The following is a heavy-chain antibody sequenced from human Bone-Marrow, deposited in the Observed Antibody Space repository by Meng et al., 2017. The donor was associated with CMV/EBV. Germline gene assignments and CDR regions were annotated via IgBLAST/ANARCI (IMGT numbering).Heavy chain of an antibody. D-gene: IGHD3-3*01. CDR3: ATTTVDFWSGYFDY. CDR1: GGSFSGYY. J-gene: IGHJ4*02. V-gene: IGHV4-34*01. CDR2: INHSGST. Sequence: SETLSLTCAVYGGSFSGYYWSWIRQPPGKGLEWIGEINHSGSTNYNPSLKSRVTISVDTSKNQFSLQLSSVTAADTAVYYCATTTVDFWSGYFDYWGQGTLVTVSS.